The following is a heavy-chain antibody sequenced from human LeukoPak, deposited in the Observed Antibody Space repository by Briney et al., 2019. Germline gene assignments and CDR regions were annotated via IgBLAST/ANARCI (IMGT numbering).Heavy chain of an antibody. CDR1: GGSFSGYY. D-gene: IGHD2-15*01. CDR2: INHSGST. V-gene: IGHV4-34*01. CDR3: ARGSPLLGAFDI. J-gene: IGHJ3*02. Sequence: SETLSLTCAVYGGSFSGYYWSWIRQPPGKGLEWIGEINHSGSTNYNPSLKSRVTISVDTSKNQFSLKLSSVTAADTAVYYCARGSPLLGAFDIWGQGTMVTVSS.